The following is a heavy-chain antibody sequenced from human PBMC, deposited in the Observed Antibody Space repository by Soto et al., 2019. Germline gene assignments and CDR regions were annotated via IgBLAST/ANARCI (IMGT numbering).Heavy chain of an antibody. D-gene: IGHD7-27*01. V-gene: IGHV3-74*01. CDR1: GFTFSSFW. CDR2: IDRYGSTT. CDR3: ARQTPTGEEDY. J-gene: IGHJ4*02. Sequence: EVQLVESGGGLVQPGGSLRLSCAVSGFTFSSFWMHWVRQTPGTGLVCVSRIDRYGSTTGYADAVKSRFTISRDKVNNTLYLQMNSLRAEHTAVYYCARQTPTGEEDYWGQGTRVIVSS.